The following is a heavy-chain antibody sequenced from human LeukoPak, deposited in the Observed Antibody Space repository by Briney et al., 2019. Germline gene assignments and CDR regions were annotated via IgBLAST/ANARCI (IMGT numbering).Heavy chain of an antibody. V-gene: IGHV4-4*07. CDR2: IHISGST. CDR1: GDSISSNY. Sequence: SETLSLTCTVSGDSISSNYWSWIRQSAGKGLEWIGRIHISGSTNYSPSLKSRVTMSVDMSKNQLSLKVRSVTAADTAVYYCARDRDGYNYMRGYYYMDVWGKGTTVTVSS. CDR3: ARDRDGYNYMRGYYYMDV. J-gene: IGHJ6*03. D-gene: IGHD5-24*01.